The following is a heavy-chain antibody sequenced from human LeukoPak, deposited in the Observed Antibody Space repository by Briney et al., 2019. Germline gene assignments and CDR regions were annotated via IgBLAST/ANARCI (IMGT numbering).Heavy chain of an antibody. D-gene: IGHD3-10*01. CDR1: GGSFIGYY. Sequence: SETLSLTCAVYGGSFIGYYWSWIRPPPGKGLEWNGEINHSGSTNYNPSLKGEVTIPVDKSKNQSSLNLAPVTPADTAVYYCARGRKGYYYGSGSYSSWFDPWGQGTLVTVSS. CDR3: ARGRKGYYYGSGSYSSWFDP. V-gene: IGHV4-34*01. J-gene: IGHJ5*02. CDR2: INHSGST.